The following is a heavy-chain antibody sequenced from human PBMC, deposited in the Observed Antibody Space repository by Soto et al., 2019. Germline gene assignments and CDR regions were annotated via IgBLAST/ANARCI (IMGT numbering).Heavy chain of an antibody. Sequence: PGGSLRLSXAASGFTFGSYAMSWVRLAPGKGLEWVSVAGPSGSSTFYADSVRGRFTISRDNVENTLYLQMNSLRVADTALYFCARTYYYDSTGYYRTFDYWGQGTLVTVSS. CDR3: ARTYYYDSTGYYRTFDY. V-gene: IGHV3-23*01. D-gene: IGHD3-22*01. CDR1: GFTFGSYA. CDR2: AGPSGSST. J-gene: IGHJ4*02.